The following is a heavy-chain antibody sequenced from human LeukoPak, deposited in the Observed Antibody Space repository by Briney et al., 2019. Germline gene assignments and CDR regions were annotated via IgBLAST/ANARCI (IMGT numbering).Heavy chain of an antibody. V-gene: IGHV5-51*01. J-gene: IGHJ4*02. CDR2: IYPGDSDT. Sequence: ESLKISCKGSGYSFTSYWIGWVRQRPGKGLEWMGIIYPGDSDTRYSPSFQGQVTMSADKSISTAYLQWSSLKASDTAMYYCARQYCSTTNCPFDYWGQGTLVTVSS. CDR1: GYSFTSYW. D-gene: IGHD2-2*01. CDR3: ARQYCSTTNCPFDY.